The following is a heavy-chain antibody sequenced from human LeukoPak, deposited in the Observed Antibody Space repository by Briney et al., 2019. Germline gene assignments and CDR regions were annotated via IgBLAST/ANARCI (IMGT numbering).Heavy chain of an antibody. V-gene: IGHV4-4*07. CDR1: IDSISGYY. CDR3: ARTSYGDHWYFDL. J-gene: IGHJ2*01. Sequence: SETLSLTCTVSIDSISGYYRNWIRQPAGKGLEWMGRMYTSGSPNYNPSLKSRVTMSVDTSKNQFSLKLSSVTAADTAVYYCARTSYGDHWYFDLWGRGTLVTVSS. D-gene: IGHD4-17*01. CDR2: MYTSGSP.